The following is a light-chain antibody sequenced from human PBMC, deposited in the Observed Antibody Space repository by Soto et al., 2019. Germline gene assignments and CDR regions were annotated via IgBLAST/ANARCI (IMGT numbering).Light chain of an antibody. CDR2: EVR. J-gene: IGLJ1*01. V-gene: IGLV2-14*01. CDR3: SSYTSINTMV. CDR1: FNDVGGFDY. Sequence: QSVLTQPASVSGSPGQSITLSCTGTFNDVGGFDYVSWYQHHPGKAPKLLIYEVRNRPSGTSNRFSGSRSGKTASLTISGLQAEDEADYYCSSYTSINTMVFGTGTKVTVL.